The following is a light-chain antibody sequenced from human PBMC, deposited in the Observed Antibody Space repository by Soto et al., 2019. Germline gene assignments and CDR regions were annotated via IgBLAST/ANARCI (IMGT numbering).Light chain of an antibody. CDR3: QQRSNWPPMYT. CDR2: DAS. Sequence: EILLTQSPATLSLSPGERATLSCRASQSVSSYLAWYQQKTGQAPRTLIYDASNSATAIPARFSGSGSWTEYTLTISSLEPEDFAVYYCQQRSNWPPMYTFGQGTKLEIK. J-gene: IGKJ2*01. CDR1: QSVSSY. V-gene: IGKV3-11*01.